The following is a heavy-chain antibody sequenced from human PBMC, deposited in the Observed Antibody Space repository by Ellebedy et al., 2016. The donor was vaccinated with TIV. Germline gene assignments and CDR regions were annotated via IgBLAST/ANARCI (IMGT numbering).Heavy chain of an antibody. J-gene: IGHJ5*02. V-gene: IGHV1-46*04. CDR2: INPSGGST. Sequence: ASVKVSCKASGYTFTSYYMHWVRQAPGQGLEWMGIINPSGGSTSYAQKLQGRVTMTRDTSTSTVYMELSSLRSEDTAVYYCARDTWNCSGGSCSNWFDPWGQGTLVTVSS. CDR3: ARDTWNCSGGSCSNWFDP. CDR1: GYTFTSYY. D-gene: IGHD2-15*01.